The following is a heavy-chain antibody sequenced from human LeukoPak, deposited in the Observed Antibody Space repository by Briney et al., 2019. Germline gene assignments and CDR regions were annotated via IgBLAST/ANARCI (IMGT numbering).Heavy chain of an antibody. CDR1: GGSISSGSYY. V-gene: IGHV4-61*02. Sequence: PSETLSLTCTASGGSISSGSYYWSWIRQPAGKGLEWIGRIYTSGSTNYNPSLKSRVTISVDTSKNQFSLKLSSVTAADTAVYYCARDLRGIAVAGSLDYWGQGTLVTVSS. CDR2: IYTSGST. D-gene: IGHD6-19*01. J-gene: IGHJ4*02. CDR3: ARDLRGIAVAGSLDY.